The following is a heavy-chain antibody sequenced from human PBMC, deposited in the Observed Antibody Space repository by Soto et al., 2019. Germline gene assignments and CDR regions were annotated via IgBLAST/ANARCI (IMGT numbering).Heavy chain of an antibody. D-gene: IGHD2-8*01. CDR2: INDGGST. CDR1: GGSFSGYY. CDR3: ARGPKKLIY. Sequence: QVQLQQWGARLLKPSETLSLTCGVSGGSFSGYYWTWIRQPSGKGLEWIGAINDGGSTNYNPSLKSRVTMSVDTSKNQFSLKLDSVTAADTAVYYCARGPKKLIYWSQGTLVTVSS. J-gene: IGHJ4*02. V-gene: IGHV4-34*02.